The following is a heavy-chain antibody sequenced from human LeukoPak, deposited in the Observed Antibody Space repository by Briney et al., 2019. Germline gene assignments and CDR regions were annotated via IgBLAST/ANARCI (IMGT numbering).Heavy chain of an antibody. D-gene: IGHD7-27*01. V-gene: IGHV5-51*01. J-gene: IGHJ4*02. CDR3: ARQTAMGRSGDY. CDR2: IDPSDSDI. CDR1: GYSFTSYW. Sequence: GESLKVSCKASGYSFTSYWIGWVRQMPGKGLEWMGIIDPSDSDIRYTPSFQGQVTISADKSLSTAYLQWNSLKASDTAIYYCARQTAMGRSGDYWGQGTLVTVSS.